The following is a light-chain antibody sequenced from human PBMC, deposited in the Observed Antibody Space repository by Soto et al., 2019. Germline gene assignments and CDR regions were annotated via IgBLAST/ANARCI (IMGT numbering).Light chain of an antibody. CDR2: DAS. Sequence: EIVMTQSPATLSVSPGDRATLSCRASQSVSSSLAWYQQIPGQAPRLLIYDASTRATGIPARFGGSGSGTTFTPTISSLQSEDFSVYYCQQYNNWPPLTFGGGTKVELK. CDR1: QSVSSS. CDR3: QQYNNWPPLT. V-gene: IGKV3-15*01. J-gene: IGKJ4*01.